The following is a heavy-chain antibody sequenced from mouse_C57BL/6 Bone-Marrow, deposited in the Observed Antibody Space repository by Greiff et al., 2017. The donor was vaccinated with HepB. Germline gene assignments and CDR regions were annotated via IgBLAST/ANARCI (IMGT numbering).Heavy chain of an antibody. Sequence: EVQVVESGGGLVQPGGSLKLSCAASGFTFSDYYMYWVRQTPEKRLEWVAYISNGGGSTYYPDTVKGRFTISRDNAKNTLYLQMSRLKSEDTAMYYCARHPLYYYGSSWYFDVWGTGTTVTVSS. CDR3: ARHPLYYYGSSWYFDV. CDR1: GFTFSDYY. D-gene: IGHD1-1*01. CDR2: ISNGGGST. J-gene: IGHJ1*03. V-gene: IGHV5-12*01.